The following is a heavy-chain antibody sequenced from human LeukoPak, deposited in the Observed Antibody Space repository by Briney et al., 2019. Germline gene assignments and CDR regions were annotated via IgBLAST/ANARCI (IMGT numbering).Heavy chain of an antibody. CDR3: ARVVVPAARYYYYYYMDV. D-gene: IGHD2-2*01. CDR2: INHSGST. Sequence: SETLSLTCAVYGGSFSGYYWSWIRQPPGKGLEWIGEINHSGSTNYNPSLKSRVTISVDTSKNQFSLKLSSVTAADTAVYYCARVVVPAARYYYYYYMDVWGKGTTVTVSS. V-gene: IGHV4-34*01. CDR1: GGSFSGYY. J-gene: IGHJ6*03.